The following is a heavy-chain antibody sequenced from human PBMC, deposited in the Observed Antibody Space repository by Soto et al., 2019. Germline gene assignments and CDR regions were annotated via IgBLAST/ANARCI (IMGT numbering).Heavy chain of an antibody. CDR3: AIPSGLTVTGPDY. J-gene: IGHJ4*02. V-gene: IGHV3-23*01. Sequence: GGSLRLSCVASGFTFKNYAMIWVRQVPGKGLEWVSGISDSGGVIFYADAVRGRFTISRDNSKNTLYLQMNSLRAEDTAVYFCAIPSGLTVTGPDYWGQGTLVTVSS. D-gene: IGHD6-19*01. CDR2: ISDSGGVI. CDR1: GFTFKNYA.